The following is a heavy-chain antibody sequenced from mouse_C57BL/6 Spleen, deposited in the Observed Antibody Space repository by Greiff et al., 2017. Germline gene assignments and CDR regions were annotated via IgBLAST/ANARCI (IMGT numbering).Heavy chain of an antibody. V-gene: IGHV2-9-1*01. J-gene: IGHJ4*01. Sequence: VKLMESGPGLVAPSQSLSITCTVSGFSLTSYAISWVRQPPGKGLEWLGVIWTGGGTNYNSALKSRLSISKDNSKSQVFLKMNSLQTDDTARYYCARGGTVVAYYAMDYWGQGTSVTVSS. CDR1: GFSLTSYA. CDR2: IWTGGGT. D-gene: IGHD1-1*01. CDR3: ARGGTVVAYYAMDY.